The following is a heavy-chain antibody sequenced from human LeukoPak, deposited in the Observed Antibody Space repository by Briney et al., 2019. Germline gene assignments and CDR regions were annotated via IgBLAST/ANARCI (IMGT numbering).Heavy chain of an antibody. J-gene: IGHJ5*02. V-gene: IGHV1-8*03. CDR2: MNPNSGNT. D-gene: IGHD2-2*01. CDR3: ARGPLVPAAMYWFDP. Sequence: ASVKVSCKASGYTFTSYDINWVRQAPGQGLEWMGWMNPNSGNTGYAQKFQGRVTITRNTSISTAYMELSSLRSEDTAVYYCARGPLVPAAMYWFDPWGQGTLVTVSS. CDR1: GYTFTSYD.